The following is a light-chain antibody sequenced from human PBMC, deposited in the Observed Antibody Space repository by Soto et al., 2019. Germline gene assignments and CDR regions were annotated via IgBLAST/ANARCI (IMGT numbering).Light chain of an antibody. Sequence: QSVLTQPASVSGSPGQSIAISCTGTSSDVGSYNSVSWYQQYPGKATKLMIHDVHNRPSGISDRFSGSKSGNTASLTISGLQAEDEADYYCSSFTSSTSYVFGTGTKLTVL. V-gene: IGLV2-14*03. CDR1: SSDVGSYNS. CDR2: DVH. J-gene: IGLJ1*01. CDR3: SSFTSSTSYV.